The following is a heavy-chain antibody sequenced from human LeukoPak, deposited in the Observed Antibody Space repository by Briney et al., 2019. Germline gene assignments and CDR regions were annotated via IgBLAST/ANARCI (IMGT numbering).Heavy chain of an antibody. CDR2: IDYTVTT. J-gene: IGHJ4*02. D-gene: IGHD1-26*01. CDR3: ASRVTSSARYS. Sequence: AATLSLTCTVSGASISRSTYDWGWIRQPPGKGREWIGSIDYTVTTYYHPSLKSRVPISVDTPKNQFSLRLTSVTAADTALYYCASRVTSSARYSWGQGTVVSVTS. CDR1: GASISRSTYD. V-gene: IGHV4-39*01.